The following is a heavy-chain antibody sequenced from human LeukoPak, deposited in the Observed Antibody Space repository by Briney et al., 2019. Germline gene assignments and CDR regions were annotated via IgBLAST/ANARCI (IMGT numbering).Heavy chain of an antibody. V-gene: IGHV3-21*01. Sequence: PGGSLRLSCAASGFTFSSYSMNWVRQAPGKGLEWVSSISSSSSYIYYADSVKGRFTISRDNAKNSLYLQMNSLRAEDTAVYYCARDLTVDSSGYLTVDYWGQGTLVTVSS. D-gene: IGHD3-22*01. J-gene: IGHJ4*02. CDR3: ARDLTVDSSGYLTVDY. CDR1: GFTFSSYS. CDR2: ISSSSSYI.